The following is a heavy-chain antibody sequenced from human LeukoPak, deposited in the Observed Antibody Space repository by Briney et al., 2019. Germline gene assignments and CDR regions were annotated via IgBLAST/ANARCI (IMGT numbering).Heavy chain of an antibody. Sequence: ASVKVSCKASGGTFSSYAISWVRQAPGQGLEWMGWISAYNGNTNYAQKLQGRVTMTTDTSTSTAYMELRSLRSDDTAVYYCARDRDDILTGYYPPAIDYWGQGTLVTVSS. CDR1: GGTFSSYA. CDR3: ARDRDDILTGYYPPAIDY. V-gene: IGHV1-18*01. D-gene: IGHD3-9*01. CDR2: ISAYNGNT. J-gene: IGHJ4*02.